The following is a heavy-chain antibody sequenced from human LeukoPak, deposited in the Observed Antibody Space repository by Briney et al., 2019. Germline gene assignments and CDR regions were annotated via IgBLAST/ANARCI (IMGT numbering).Heavy chain of an antibody. D-gene: IGHD3-22*01. J-gene: IGHJ3*02. CDR3: ARDREYYDSSGHKTDAFDI. Sequence: SETLSLTCAVYGGSFSGYYWSWIRQPPGKGLEWIGEINHSGSTNYNPSLKSRVTTSVDKSKNQFSLKLSSVTAADTAVYYCARDREYYDSSGHKTDAFDIWGQGTMVTVSS. V-gene: IGHV4-34*01. CDR2: INHSGST. CDR1: GGSFSGYY.